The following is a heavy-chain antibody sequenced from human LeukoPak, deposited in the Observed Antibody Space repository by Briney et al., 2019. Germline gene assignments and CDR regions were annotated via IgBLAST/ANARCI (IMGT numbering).Heavy chain of an antibody. D-gene: IGHD6-19*01. CDR1: GFTFSTYY. CDR3: AGGSGWLIDS. CDR2: IKQDGSKK. J-gene: IGHJ4*02. V-gene: IGHV3-7*05. Sequence: GGSLRLSCAASGFTFSTYYMAWVRQAPGKGLEWVANIKQDGSKKFYVDSVKGRFTISRDNGGNSLYLQMNSLRAEDTAVYYCAGGSGWLIDSWGRGTLVTVSS.